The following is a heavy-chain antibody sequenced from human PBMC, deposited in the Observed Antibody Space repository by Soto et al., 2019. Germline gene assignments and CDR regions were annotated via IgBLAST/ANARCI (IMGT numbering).Heavy chain of an antibody. V-gene: IGHV3-48*03. CDR1: GFTFSSYE. Sequence: EVQLVESGGGLVQPGGSLRLSCAASGFTFSSYEMNWVRQAPGKGLEWVSYISSSGSTIYYADSVKGRFTISRDNAKNSLYLQMNSLRAEDTAVYYCARDGDYGDYGVPTVAFDIWGQGTMVTVSS. J-gene: IGHJ3*02. CDR2: ISSSGSTI. CDR3: ARDGDYGDYGVPTVAFDI. D-gene: IGHD4-17*01.